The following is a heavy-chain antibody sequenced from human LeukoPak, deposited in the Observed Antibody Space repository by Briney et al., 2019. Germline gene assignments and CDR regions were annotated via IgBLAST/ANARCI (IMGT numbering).Heavy chain of an antibody. CDR2: INAGNGNT. CDR1: GYTFTSYA. V-gene: IGHV1-3*01. J-gene: IGHJ4*02. Sequence: ASVKVSCKASGYTFTSYAMHWVRQAPGQGLEWMGWINAGNGNTKYSQKLQGRVTMTTDTSTSTAYMELRSLRSDDTAVYYCARDVRLTVDYWGQGTLVTVSS. CDR3: ARDVRLTVDY. D-gene: IGHD4/OR15-4a*01.